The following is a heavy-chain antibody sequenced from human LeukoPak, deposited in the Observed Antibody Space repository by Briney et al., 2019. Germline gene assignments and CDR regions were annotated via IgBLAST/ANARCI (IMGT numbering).Heavy chain of an antibody. J-gene: IGHJ4*02. CDR2: INHNGEMI. D-gene: IGHD3-9*01. CDR1: GFTFSNYV. CDR3: ARDNDWAFHY. Sequence: PGGSLRLSCAASGFTFSNYVMSWVRQAPGKGLEWVSYINHNGEMIFYPDFVKGRFTISRDNAKNSLYLQMNSLRDADTAVYYCARDNDWAFHYWGQGTLVTVSS. V-gene: IGHV3-48*02.